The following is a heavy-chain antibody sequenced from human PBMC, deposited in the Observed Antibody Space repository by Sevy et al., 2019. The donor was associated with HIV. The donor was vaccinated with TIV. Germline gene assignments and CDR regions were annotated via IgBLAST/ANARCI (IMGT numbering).Heavy chain of an antibody. V-gene: IGHV3-73*01. CDR2: IRTKANSDAT. CDR1: GLTFSGSA. J-gene: IGHJ4*02. D-gene: IGHD5-12*01. Sequence: GGSLRLSCTASGLTFSGSAIHWVRQASGKGLEWVARIRTKANSDATAYAASVKGRFTISRENSKNTAFLQMRSLKTEDTAVYYCTSGRLRYYFDYWGQGTLVTVSS. CDR3: TSGRLRYYFDY.